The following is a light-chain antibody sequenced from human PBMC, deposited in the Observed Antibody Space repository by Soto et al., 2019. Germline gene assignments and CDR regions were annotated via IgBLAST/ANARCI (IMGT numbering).Light chain of an antibody. CDR2: KAS. CDR1: QSISVW. V-gene: IGKV1-5*03. J-gene: IGKJ1*01. CDR3: QQYNNRWT. Sequence: DSQMTQSPSTLSASVGDRDTITCRASQSISVWLAWFQQKPGNAPKLLIYKASTLESGVPSRFSGSGSGTEFTLTISSLQPDDSATYYCQQYNNRWTFGQGTKVDIK.